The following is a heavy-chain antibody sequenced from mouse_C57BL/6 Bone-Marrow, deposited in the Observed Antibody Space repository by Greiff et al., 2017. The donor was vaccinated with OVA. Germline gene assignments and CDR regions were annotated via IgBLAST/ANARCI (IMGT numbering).Heavy chain of an antibody. D-gene: IGHD2-5*01. V-gene: IGHV5-12*01. Sequence: EVKLEESGGGLVQPGGSLKLSCAASGFTFSDYYMYLVRQTPEKRLEWVAYISNGGGSTYYPDTVKGRFTISRDNAKNTLYLQMSRLKSEDTAMYYCARRSYYSNYGAMDYWGQGTSVTVSS. J-gene: IGHJ4*01. CDR1: GFTFSDYY. CDR3: ARRSYYSNYGAMDY. CDR2: ISNGGGST.